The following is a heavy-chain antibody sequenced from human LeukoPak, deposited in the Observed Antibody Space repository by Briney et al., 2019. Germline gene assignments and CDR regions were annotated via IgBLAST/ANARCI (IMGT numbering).Heavy chain of an antibody. Sequence: GTSLRLSCAASGFTFTTYAIHWVRQAPGKGLEWVAVMSYDGNNKYYTDSVKGRFTISRDNTKNTMYLQMNSLRAEDTAVYYCARDGDAAIRGVNFDYWGQGTLVTVSS. J-gene: IGHJ4*02. V-gene: IGHV3-30-3*01. CDR2: MSYDGNNK. CDR3: ARDGDAAIRGVNFDY. CDR1: GFTFTTYA. D-gene: IGHD3-10*01.